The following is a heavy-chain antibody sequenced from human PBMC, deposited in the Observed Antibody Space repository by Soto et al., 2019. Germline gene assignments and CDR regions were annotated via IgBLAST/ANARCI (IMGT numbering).Heavy chain of an antibody. CDR3: ASGRYDASGYFDY. CDR2: IIPIFGTA. D-gene: IGHD3-22*01. CDR1: GGTFSSYA. V-gene: IGHV1-69*06. J-gene: IGHJ4*02. Sequence: SVKVSCKASGGTFSSYAISWVRQAPGQGLEWMGGIIPIFGTANHAQKFQGRVTVTADKSTSTAYMELSSLRSDDTAMFYCASGRYDASGYFDYWGQGTLVTVSS.